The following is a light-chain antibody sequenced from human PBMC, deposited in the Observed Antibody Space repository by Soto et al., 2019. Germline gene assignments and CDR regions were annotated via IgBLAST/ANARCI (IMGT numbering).Light chain of an antibody. CDR2: EVN. CDR3: SSYAGSNNLV. V-gene: IGLV2-8*01. J-gene: IGLJ3*02. CDR1: SSDVGGYNY. Sequence: QSVLTQPPSASGSPGQSVTISCTGTSSDVGGYNYVSWYQQHPGKAPKIIIYEVNKRPSGVPDRFSGSKSGNTASLTVSGRQAADEDDYFCSSYAGSNNLVFGGGTKLTVL.